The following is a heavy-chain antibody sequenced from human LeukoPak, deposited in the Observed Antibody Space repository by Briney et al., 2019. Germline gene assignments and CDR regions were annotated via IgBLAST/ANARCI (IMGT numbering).Heavy chain of an antibody. CDR3: ARYYDFWSARYYYYMDV. CDR1: GGSFSGYY. J-gene: IGHJ6*03. CDR2: INHSGST. D-gene: IGHD3-3*01. V-gene: IGHV4-34*01. Sequence: SETLSLTCAVYGGSFSGYYWSWLRPPPGKGLEWIGEINHSGSTNYNPSLKSRVTISVDTSKNQFSLKLSSVTAADTAVYYCARYYDFWSARYYYYMDVWGKGTTVTVSS.